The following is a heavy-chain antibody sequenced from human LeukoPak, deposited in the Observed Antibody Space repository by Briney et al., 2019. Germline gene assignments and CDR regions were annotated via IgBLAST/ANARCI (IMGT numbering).Heavy chain of an antibody. CDR3: ARDSVDTATVHFDY. J-gene: IGHJ4*02. Sequence: ASVKVSCKASGYTFTGYYMHWVRQAPGQGLEWMGWINPNSGGTNYAQKFQGRVTMTRDMSTSTVYMELSSLRSEDTAAYYCARDSVDTATVHFDYWGQGTLVTVSS. CDR1: GYTFTGYY. V-gene: IGHV1-2*02. D-gene: IGHD5-18*01. CDR2: INPNSGGT.